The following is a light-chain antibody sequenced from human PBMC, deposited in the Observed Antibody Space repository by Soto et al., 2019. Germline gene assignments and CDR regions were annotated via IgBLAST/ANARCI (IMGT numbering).Light chain of an antibody. V-gene: IGKV3-11*01. Sequence: EIVLTQSPATLSLSPGERATLACRASQSVGSYLAWYQHKPGQAPRLLIHDASNRATGIPARFSGSGSGTDFTLTISSLEPEDSAVYYCQQRSNWPRGTFGQGTKLEIK. CDR3: QQRSNWPRGT. J-gene: IGKJ2*02. CDR2: DAS. CDR1: QSVGSY.